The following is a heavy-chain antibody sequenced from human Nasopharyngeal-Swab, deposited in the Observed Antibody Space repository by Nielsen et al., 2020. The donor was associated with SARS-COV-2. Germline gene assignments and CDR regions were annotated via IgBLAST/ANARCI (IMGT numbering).Heavy chain of an antibody. CDR2: ISYDGSNK. Sequence: WIRQPPGKGLEWVAVISYDGSNKYYADSVEGRFTISRDNSKNTLYLQMNSLRAEDTAVYYCARDGFQLWFGELGSGDAFDIWGQGTMVTVSS. J-gene: IGHJ3*02. D-gene: IGHD3-10*01. V-gene: IGHV3-30-3*01. CDR3: ARDGFQLWFGELGSGDAFDI.